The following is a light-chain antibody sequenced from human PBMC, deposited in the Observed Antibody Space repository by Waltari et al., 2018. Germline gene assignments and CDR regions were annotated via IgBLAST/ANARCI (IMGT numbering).Light chain of an antibody. V-gene: IGKV1-5*03. CDR2: KAS. CDR3: QQYDSYSFT. CDR1: QSISNW. J-gene: IGKJ5*01. Sequence: DIQMTQSPSTLSASVGDGVTVTCRASQSISNWLAWYQQKPGKAPKLLIYKASSLESGVPSRFSGSGSGAEFTLTISGLQPDDFATYYCQQYDSYSFTFGQGTRLEIK.